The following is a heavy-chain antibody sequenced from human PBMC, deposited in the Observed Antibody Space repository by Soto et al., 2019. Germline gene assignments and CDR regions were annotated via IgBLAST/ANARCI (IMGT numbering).Heavy chain of an antibody. CDR3: ATHYSGSHKPNRPGWFDP. Sequence: GGSLRLSCAASGFTFSSYAMSWVRQAPGKGLEWVSAISGSGGSTYYADSVKGRVTISRDNSKNTLYLQMNSLRAEDTAVYYWATHYSGSHKPNRPGWFDPWGQGTLVTVSS. J-gene: IGHJ5*02. CDR1: GFTFSSYA. D-gene: IGHD1-26*01. CDR2: ISGSGGST. V-gene: IGHV3-23*01.